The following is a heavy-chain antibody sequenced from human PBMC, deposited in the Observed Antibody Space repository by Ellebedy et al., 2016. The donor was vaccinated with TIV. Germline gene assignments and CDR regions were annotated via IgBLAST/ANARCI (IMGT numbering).Heavy chain of an antibody. J-gene: IGHJ5*01. D-gene: IGHD4-17*01. V-gene: IGHV3-7*01. CDR3: ARRGAYGDYAVHINSSLDS. CDR1: GFSFRSYW. Sequence: PGGSLRLSCAASGFSFRSYWMTWVRQAPGKGLEWVANIYQDGSETHYLESVKGRFTDSRDNARKSLYLHMNILKVEDTAVYFCARRGAYGDYAVHINSSLDSWGQGTLVTVSS. CDR2: IYQDGSET.